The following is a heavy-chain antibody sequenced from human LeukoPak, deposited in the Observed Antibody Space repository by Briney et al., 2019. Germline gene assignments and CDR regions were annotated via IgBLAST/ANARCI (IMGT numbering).Heavy chain of an antibody. CDR3: ARAQWLADY. J-gene: IGHJ4*02. CDR1: GGSFSGYY. V-gene: IGHV4-34*01. Sequence: SETLPLTCAVYGGSFSGYYWSWIRQPPGKGLEWIGEINHSGSTNYNPSLKSRVTISVDTSKNQFSLKLSSVTAADTAVYYCARAQWLADYWGQGTLVTVSS. CDR2: INHSGST. D-gene: IGHD6-19*01.